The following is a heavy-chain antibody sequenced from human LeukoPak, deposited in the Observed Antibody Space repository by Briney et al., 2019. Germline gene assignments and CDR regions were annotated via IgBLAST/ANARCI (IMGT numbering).Heavy chain of an antibody. CDR3: ARSGQRQMSAFDI. CDR2: INSDGSST. D-gene: IGHD3-10*01. Sequence: QPGGSLRLSCAASGFTFSSYWMHWVRQAPGTGLVWVSRINSDGSSTNYADSVKGRFTISRENAKNTLYLQMSSLRAEDTAVYYCARSGQRQMSAFDIWGQGTMVTVSS. V-gene: IGHV3-74*01. CDR1: GFTFSSYW. J-gene: IGHJ3*02.